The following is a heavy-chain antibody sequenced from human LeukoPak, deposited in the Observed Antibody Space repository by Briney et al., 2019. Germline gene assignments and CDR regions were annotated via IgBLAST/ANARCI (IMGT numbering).Heavy chain of an antibody. Sequence: SETLSLTCTGSGGSISSGSYYWSWIRQPAGKGLEWIGRIYTSGSTNYNPSLKSRVTISVDTSKNQFSLKLNSLTTADTAVYYCTRGAGWLIDYWGQGILVTVSS. J-gene: IGHJ4*02. V-gene: IGHV4-61*02. CDR1: GGSISSGSYY. CDR3: TRGAGWLIDY. D-gene: IGHD3-16*01. CDR2: IYTSGST.